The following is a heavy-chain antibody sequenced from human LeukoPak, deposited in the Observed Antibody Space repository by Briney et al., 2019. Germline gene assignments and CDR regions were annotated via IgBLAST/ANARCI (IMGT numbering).Heavy chain of an antibody. Sequence: ASVKVSCKASGGTFISYAISWVRQAPGQGLEWMGGIIPIFGTANYAQKFQGRVTITADESTSTASMELSSLRSEDTAVYYCARVEGYDSSEDYWGQGTLVTVSS. J-gene: IGHJ4*02. CDR2: IIPIFGTA. D-gene: IGHD3-22*01. V-gene: IGHV1-69*13. CDR1: GGTFISYA. CDR3: ARVEGYDSSEDY.